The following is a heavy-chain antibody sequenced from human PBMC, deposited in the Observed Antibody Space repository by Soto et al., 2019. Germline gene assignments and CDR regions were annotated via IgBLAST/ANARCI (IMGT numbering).Heavy chain of an antibody. J-gene: IGHJ3*02. CDR3: TRHLRARGIVHDVFDI. CDR2: ISNSGEET. V-gene: IGHV3-11*06. D-gene: IGHD2-8*01. Sequence: QVRLVESGGGLVKPGGSVRLSCAASGFSFSDYYMTWIRQVPGKGLEWGSRISNSGEETNYADSVQGRYTIPRDNGEKSLYLQMTSMRAEDTAVYYCTRHLRARGIVHDVFDIWGQGTMVTDSS. CDR1: GFSFSDYY.